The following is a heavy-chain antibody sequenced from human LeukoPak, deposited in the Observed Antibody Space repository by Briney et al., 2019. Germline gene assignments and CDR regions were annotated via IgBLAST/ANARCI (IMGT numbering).Heavy chain of an antibody. Sequence: GGSLRLSCAASGFTFNDYDINWVRQAPGKGLEWVSGINWNSFYIDYADSVKGRFTISRDSARRSVYLQMNSLTPDDTAFYFCANSRPDGYLDSWGQGTLVTVST. CDR2: INWNSFYI. V-gene: IGHV3-9*01. D-gene: IGHD1-14*01. J-gene: IGHJ4*02. CDR3: ANSRPDGYLDS. CDR1: GFTFNDYD.